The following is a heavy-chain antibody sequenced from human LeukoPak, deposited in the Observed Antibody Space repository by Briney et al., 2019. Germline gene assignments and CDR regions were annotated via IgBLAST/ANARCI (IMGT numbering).Heavy chain of an antibody. CDR2: ISSNGGST. D-gene: IGHD1-26*01. J-gene: IGHJ4*02. V-gene: IGHV3-64*01. CDR3: ARGVGDGLYYFDY. Sequence: TGGSLRLFCAASGFTFSSYAMHWVRQAPGKGLQYVSGISSNGGSTYYANSVKGRFTISRDNAKNTLYLQMGSLRAEDMALYYCARGVGDGLYYFDYWGQGTLVTVSS. CDR1: GFTFSSYA.